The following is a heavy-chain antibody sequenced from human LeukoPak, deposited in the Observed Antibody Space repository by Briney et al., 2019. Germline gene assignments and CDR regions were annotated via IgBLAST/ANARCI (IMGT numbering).Heavy chain of an antibody. V-gene: IGHV3-53*01. D-gene: IGHD6-13*01. CDR3: ARAKYSSSCFDY. CDR1: GFTVSSNC. J-gene: IGHJ4*02. CDR2: IYSGGST. Sequence: GGSLRLSCAASGFTVSSNCMSWVRQAPGKGLEWVSVIYSGGSTYYADSVKGRFTISRDNSKNTLYLQMNSLRAEDTAVYYCARAKYSSSCFDYWGQGTLVTVSS.